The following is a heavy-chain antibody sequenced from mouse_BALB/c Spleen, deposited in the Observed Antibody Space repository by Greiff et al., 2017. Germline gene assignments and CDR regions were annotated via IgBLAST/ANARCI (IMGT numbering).Heavy chain of an antibody. D-gene: IGHD2-2*01. J-gene: IGHJ3*01. V-gene: IGHV1-5*01. CDR3: TRRSGYDEAFAY. CDR2: IYPGNSDT. Sequence: VQLQQSGTVLARPGASVKMSCKASGYSFTSYWMHWVKQRPGQGLEWIGAIYPGNSDTSYNQKFKGKAKLTAVTSASTAYMELSSLTNEDSAVYYCTRRSGYDEAFAYWGQGTLVTVSA. CDR1: GYSFTSYW.